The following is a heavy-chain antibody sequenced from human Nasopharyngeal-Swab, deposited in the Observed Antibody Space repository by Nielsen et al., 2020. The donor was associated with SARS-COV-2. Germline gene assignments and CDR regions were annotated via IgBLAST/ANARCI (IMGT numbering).Heavy chain of an antibody. J-gene: IGHJ6*03. V-gene: IGHV4-30-4*01. CDR2: IYYSGST. CDR3: ARDPTPLNYYYYYYMDV. Sequence: WIRQPPGKGLEWIGYIYYSGSTYYNPSLKSRVTISVDTSKNQFSLKLSSVTAADTAVYYCARDPTPLNYYYYYYMDVWGKGTTVTVPS.